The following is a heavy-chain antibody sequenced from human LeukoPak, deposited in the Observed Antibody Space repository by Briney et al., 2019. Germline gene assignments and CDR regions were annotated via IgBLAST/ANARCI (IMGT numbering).Heavy chain of an antibody. V-gene: IGHV3-73*01. CDR1: GFTFSGSA. CDR3: TTVTLRPVGL. D-gene: IGHD2-21*02. CDR2: IRSKANSYAT. Sequence: GGSLRLSCAASGFTFSGSAMHWVRQASGKGLEWVGRIRSKANSYATAYAASVKGRFTISRDDSKNTLFLQVNSLKIEDTAVYYCTTVTLRPVGLWGQGTLVTVSS. J-gene: IGHJ4*02.